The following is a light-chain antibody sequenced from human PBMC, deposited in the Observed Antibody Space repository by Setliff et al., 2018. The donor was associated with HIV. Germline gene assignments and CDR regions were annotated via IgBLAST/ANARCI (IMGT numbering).Light chain of an antibody. CDR3: CSYAGGSSFV. Sequence: QSVLTQPASVSGSPGQSITISCTGSSSDIGNYNRVSWYQQHPGKAPKLTIYDVSERPSGVSSRFSGSKSGNTASLTISGLQAEDEADYYCCSYAGGSSFVFGTGTKGTVL. J-gene: IGLJ1*01. CDR1: SSDIGNYNR. CDR2: DVS. V-gene: IGLV2-23*02.